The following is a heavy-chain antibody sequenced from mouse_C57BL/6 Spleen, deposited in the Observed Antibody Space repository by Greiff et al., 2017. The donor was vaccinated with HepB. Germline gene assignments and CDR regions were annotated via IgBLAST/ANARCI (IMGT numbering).Heavy chain of an antibody. CDR2: ISSGSSTI. D-gene: IGHD2-4*01. Sequence: VQLVESGGGLVKPGGSLKLSCAASGFTFSDYGMHWVRQAPEKGLEWVAYISSGSSTIYYADTVKGRFTISRDNAKNTLFLQMTSLRSEDTAMYYCARRDDYDSYAMDYWGQGTSVTVSS. CDR3: ARRDDYDSYAMDY. J-gene: IGHJ4*01. CDR1: GFTFSDYG. V-gene: IGHV5-17*01.